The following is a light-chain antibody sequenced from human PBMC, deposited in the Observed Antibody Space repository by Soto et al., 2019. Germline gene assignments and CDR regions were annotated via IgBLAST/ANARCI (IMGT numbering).Light chain of an antibody. Sequence: DIQMTQSPSTLSASVGDIVTITCRASQSISSWLAWYQQKPGKAPKLLIYKASSLESGVPSRFSGSGSGTEFTLIISSLQPDDFATYYCQQYNSYCTFGRGTKVEIK. CDR1: QSISSW. CDR2: KAS. V-gene: IGKV1-5*03. CDR3: QQYNSYCT. J-gene: IGKJ1*01.